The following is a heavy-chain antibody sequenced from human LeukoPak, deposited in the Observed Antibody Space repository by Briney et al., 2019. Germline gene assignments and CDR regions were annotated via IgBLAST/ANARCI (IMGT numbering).Heavy chain of an antibody. CDR2: ISSSGSTI. D-gene: IGHD5-18*01. V-gene: IGHV3-48*03. CDR3: ERENIAMARNWFDH. CDR1: GFTSSSYA. J-gene: IGHJ5*02. Sequence: PGGSLRLSCAPSGFTSSSYAMNWVRQAPGKGLEWVSYISSSGSTIYYADSVKGRFTISRDNAKNSLYLQMNSLRAEDTAVYYCERENIAMARNWFDHWGQGTLVTVSS.